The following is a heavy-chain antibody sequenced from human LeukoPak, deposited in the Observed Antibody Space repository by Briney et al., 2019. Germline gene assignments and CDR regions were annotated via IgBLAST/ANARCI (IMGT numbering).Heavy chain of an antibody. CDR1: GGSLSGYY. D-gene: IGHD3-10*01. V-gene: IGHV4-59*01. CDR3: VRARGSEDY. Sequence: SETLSLTCTVSGGSLSGYYWSSIRQPPREGLEWIGYIYYSGSTHYNPSLKSRVTISVDASKHKFSLMLRSVTAEAMTVYYCVRARGSEDYGGQGTRVTLSS. CDR2: IYYSGST. J-gene: IGHJ4*02.